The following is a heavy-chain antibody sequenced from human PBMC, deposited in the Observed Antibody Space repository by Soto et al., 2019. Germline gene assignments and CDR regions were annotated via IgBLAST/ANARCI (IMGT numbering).Heavy chain of an antibody. D-gene: IGHD3-10*01. CDR1: GGSINSRYW. Sequence: PSETLSLTCAVSGGSINSRYWWSWVRQSPGKGLEWIGEIYHSGSTNYNPSLKSRVTISVDKSKNQFSLNLSSVTAADTAVYYCGRDQNGSGNYYTRYFDYWGQGTLVTVSS. CDR3: GRDQNGSGNYYTRYFDY. J-gene: IGHJ4*02. V-gene: IGHV4-4*02. CDR2: IYHSGST.